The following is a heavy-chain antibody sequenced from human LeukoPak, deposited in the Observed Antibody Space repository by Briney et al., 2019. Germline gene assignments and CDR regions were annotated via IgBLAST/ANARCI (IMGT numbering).Heavy chain of an antibody. CDR1: GFTFRSYA. Sequence: GGSLRLSCAASGFTFRSYAMSWVRQAPGKGLDWVSSSGNAGGTYYAVSVMGGCTISSVNSENTVFLQKNSVRTEHKAHDYVVKGAMSQQLSDCGQKTLVTVSS. CDR3: VKGAMSQQLSD. CDR2: SGNAGGT. V-gene: IGHV3-23*01. J-gene: IGHJ4*02. D-gene: IGHD6-13*01.